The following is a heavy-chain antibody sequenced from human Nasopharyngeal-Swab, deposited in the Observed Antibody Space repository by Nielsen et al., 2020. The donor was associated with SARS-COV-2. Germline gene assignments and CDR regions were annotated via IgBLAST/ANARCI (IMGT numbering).Heavy chain of an antibody. CDR2: IIPIFGTA. J-gene: IGHJ4*02. D-gene: IGHD3-22*01. CDR1: GGTFSSYA. V-gene: IGHV1-69*06. Sequence: SVKVSCKASGGTFSSYAISWVRQAPGQGLEWMGGIIPIFGTANYAQKFQGRVTITADKSTSTAYMELSSLRSEDTAVYYCAIPRGRYDSSGYYYRVDYWGQGTLVTVSS. CDR3: AIPRGRYDSSGYYYRVDY.